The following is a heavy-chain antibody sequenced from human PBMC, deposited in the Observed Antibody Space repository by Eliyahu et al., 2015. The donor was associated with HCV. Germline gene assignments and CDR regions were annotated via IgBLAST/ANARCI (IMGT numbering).Heavy chain of an antibody. CDR3: ARAKGWFGELSRLGRAYSLDY. Sequence: QVQLQQWGAGLLKPSETLSLTCAVYGGSFSGYYWSWIRQPPGKGLEWIGEINHSGSTNYNPSLKSRVTISVDTSKNQFSLKLSSVTAADTAVYYCARAKGWFGELSRLGRAYSLDYWGQGTLVTVSS. J-gene: IGHJ4*02. CDR2: INHSGST. CDR1: GGSFSGYY. V-gene: IGHV4-34*01. D-gene: IGHD3-10*01.